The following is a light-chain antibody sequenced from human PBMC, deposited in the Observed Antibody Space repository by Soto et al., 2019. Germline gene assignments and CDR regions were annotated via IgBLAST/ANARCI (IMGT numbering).Light chain of an antibody. CDR1: SSDVGSYNS. V-gene: IGLV2-23*01. CDR3: CSYAGNPYV. J-gene: IGLJ1*01. CDR2: EGS. Sequence: QSVLTQPASVSGSPGQSIAISCTGTSSDVGSYNSVSWYQQHPGKAPKLMIYEGSKLPSGVSDRFSGSKSGNTASLTISGLQAEDEADYYCCSYAGNPYVFGTGTKVTVL.